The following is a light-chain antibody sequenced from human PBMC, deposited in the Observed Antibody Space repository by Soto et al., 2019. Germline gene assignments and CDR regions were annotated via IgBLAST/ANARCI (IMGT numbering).Light chain of an antibody. CDR2: DAS. CDR3: QESYSTS. Sequence: EIVMTQSPATLSVSPGERATLSCRASQSVSNNLAWYQQKPGQAPRLLIYDASNRATGIPARFSGSGSGTDFTLTISSLQPEDIATYYCQESYSTSFGQGTKVDIK. CDR1: QSVSNN. V-gene: IGKV3D-15*01. J-gene: IGKJ1*01.